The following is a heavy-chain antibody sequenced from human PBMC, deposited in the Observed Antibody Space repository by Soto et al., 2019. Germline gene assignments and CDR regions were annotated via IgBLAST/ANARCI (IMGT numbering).Heavy chain of an antibody. Sequence: PSETLSLTCAVYGGSFSGYYWSWIRQPPGKGLEWIGEINHSGSTNYNPSLKSRVTISVDTSKNQFSLKLSSVTAADTAVYYCARSRGMVRVLKANDYYHDGLAVRGQRTTVTVS. J-gene: IGHJ6*02. D-gene: IGHD3-10*01. V-gene: IGHV4-34*01. CDR1: GGSFSGYY. CDR2: INHSGST. CDR3: ARSRGMVRVLKANDYYHDGLAV.